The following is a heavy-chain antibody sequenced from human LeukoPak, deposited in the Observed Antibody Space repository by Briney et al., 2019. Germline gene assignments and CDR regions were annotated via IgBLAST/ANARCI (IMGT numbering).Heavy chain of an antibody. J-gene: IGHJ6*02. CDR2: INPNSGGT. CDR3: ARDGLARRSFYYYGMDV. D-gene: IGHD1-1*01. V-gene: IGHV1-2*02. CDR1: GYTFTGYY. Sequence: GASVKVSCKASGYTFTGYYMHWVRQAPGQGLEWMGWINPNSGGTNYAQKFQGRVTMTRHTSISTAYMELSRLRSDATAVYYCARDGLARRSFYYYGMDVWGPGTTVAASS.